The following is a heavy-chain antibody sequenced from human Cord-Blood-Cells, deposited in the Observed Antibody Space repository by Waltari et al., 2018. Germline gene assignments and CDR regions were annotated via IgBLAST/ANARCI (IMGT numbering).Heavy chain of an antibody. V-gene: IGHV1-69*12. Sequence: QFQRVQSGAGVKKPGSSVRVSCKASGGTFSSYAISWVRQAPGQGLEWMGPINPFSSSPNHAPKFHGSVAITADDSTSTAYISLSSLSSDDSSVYSCAGSLSDPGDYWGQGTLVTVSS. CDR1: GGTFSSYA. CDR2: INPFSSSP. D-gene: IGHD3-10*01. J-gene: IGHJ4*02. CDR3: AGSLSDPGDY.